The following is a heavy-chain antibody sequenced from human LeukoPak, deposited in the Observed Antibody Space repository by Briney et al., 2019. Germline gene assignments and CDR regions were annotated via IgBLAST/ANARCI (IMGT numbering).Heavy chain of an antibody. Sequence: GASVNVSCKASRASFSSYAISGVRQSPGQGVEWMGRIIPILGMANYPQKLQGRVANTADKSTSPAYLELSSRTSCDTAVYYCARALIAVAGTRPFHYWGQGTLDTLPS. CDR3: ARALIAVAGTRPFHY. D-gene: IGHD6-19*01. CDR1: RASFSSYA. V-gene: IGHV1-69*04. J-gene: IGHJ4*02. CDR2: IIPILGMA.